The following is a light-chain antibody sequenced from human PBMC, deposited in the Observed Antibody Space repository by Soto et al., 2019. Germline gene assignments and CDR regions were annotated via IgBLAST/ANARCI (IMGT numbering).Light chain of an antibody. Sequence: NFMLTQPHSVSESPGKTVTISCTRSSGSNASNYVQWYQQRPGSAPTTVIYEDNQRPSGVPDRFSGSIDSSSNSASLTISGLKTEDEADYYCQSYDSSTHVVFGGGTKVTVL. CDR2: EDN. V-gene: IGLV6-57*04. J-gene: IGLJ2*01. CDR3: QSYDSSTHVV. CDR1: SGSNASNY.